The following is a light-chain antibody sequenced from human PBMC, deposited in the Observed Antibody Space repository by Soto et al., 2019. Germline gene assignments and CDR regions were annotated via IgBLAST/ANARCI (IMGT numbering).Light chain of an antibody. Sequence: EIVLTQSPGTLSLSPGQRAALSCRASQTVSSNYLAWYQQKPGQAPRLLIYGASNRATGIPDRFSGSGSGTDFTLTISRLEPEDFAVYYCHQYGSSPSTLGQGTKVEIK. CDR2: GAS. CDR3: HQYGSSPST. V-gene: IGKV3-20*01. J-gene: IGKJ1*01. CDR1: QTVSSNY.